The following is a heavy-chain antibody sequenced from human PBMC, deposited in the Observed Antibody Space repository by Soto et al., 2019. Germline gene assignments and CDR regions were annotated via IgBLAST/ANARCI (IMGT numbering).Heavy chain of an antibody. V-gene: IGHV1-69*13. CDR3: AXQYMVLNGAAATYYFDY. J-gene: IGHJ4*02. Sequence: ASVKVSCKASGGTFSSYAISWVRQAPGQGLEWMGGIIPIFGTANYAQKFQGRVTITADESTSTAYMELSSLRSEDTAVYYCAXQYMVLNGAAATYYFDYWGQGTLVTVSS. D-gene: IGHD2-8*01. CDR2: IIPIFGTA. CDR1: GGTFSSYA.